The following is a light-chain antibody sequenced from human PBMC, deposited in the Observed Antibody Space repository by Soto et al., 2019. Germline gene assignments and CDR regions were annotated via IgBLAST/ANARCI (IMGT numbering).Light chain of an antibody. CDR3: NSYTTSNTRQIV. CDR2: DVS. CDR1: SSDVGGYNY. V-gene: IGLV2-14*01. J-gene: IGLJ1*01. Sequence: QSVRTQPASGSGAPGRSIPIFLTGNSSDVGGYNYVSWYQQHPGKAPKFMIYDVSNRPSGVSTRFSGSKSGNTASLTISGLQAEDEADYYCNSYTTSNTRQIVFGTGTKVTVL.